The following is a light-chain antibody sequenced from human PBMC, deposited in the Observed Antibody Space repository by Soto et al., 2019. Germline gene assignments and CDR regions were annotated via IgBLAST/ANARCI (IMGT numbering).Light chain of an antibody. CDR2: EVS. CDR3: SSYTSSSTHYV. J-gene: IGLJ1*01. Sequence: QSALTQPASVSGSAGQSITISCTGSSGDVGGYNYVSWYQQHPGKAPKLMISEVSNRPSGVSNRFSGSKAGNTASLTISGLQAEDEADYYCSSYTSSSTHYVFGTGTKLTV. CDR1: SGDVGGYNY. V-gene: IGLV2-14*01.